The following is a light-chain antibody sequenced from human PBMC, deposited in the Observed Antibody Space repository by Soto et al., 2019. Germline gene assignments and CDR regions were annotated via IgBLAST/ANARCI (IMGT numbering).Light chain of an antibody. J-gene: IGKJ5*01. CDR2: DAS. V-gene: IGKV3-11*01. Sequence: EIVVKQSPATLSLTQGERATLSCRASQSVSSYLAWYQQKPGQAPRLLIYDASNRATGIPARFSGSGSGTDFTLTISSLEPEDFAVYYCQQRSTFPPITFGQGTRLEIK. CDR3: QQRSTFPPIT. CDR1: QSVSSY.